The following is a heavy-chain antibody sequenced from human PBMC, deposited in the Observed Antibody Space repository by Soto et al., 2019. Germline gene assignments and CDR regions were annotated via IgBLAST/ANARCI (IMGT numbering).Heavy chain of an antibody. CDR3: AKDDFTDRGDDYFDY. D-gene: IGHD2-21*02. CDR2: IGASGDIT. V-gene: IGHV3-23*01. CDR1: GFSFTNFA. J-gene: IGHJ4*02. Sequence: GGSLILSCAASGFSFTNFAMSWVRQAPGKGLEWVAGIGASGDITWYADSVKGRLSISRDNSKNTLYLQLNSLRFEDTAVYYCAKDDFTDRGDDYFDYWGPGTLVTVSS.